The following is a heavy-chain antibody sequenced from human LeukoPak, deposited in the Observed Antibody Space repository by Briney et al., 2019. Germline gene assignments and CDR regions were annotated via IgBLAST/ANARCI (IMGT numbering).Heavy chain of an antibody. CDR1: GFTFSSYG. CDR2: IWYDGSNK. D-gene: IGHD3-10*01. Sequence: GVLRLSCAASGFTFSSYGMHWVRQAPGKGLEWVAVIWYDGSNKYYADCVKGRFTISRDNSKNTLYLQMNSLRAEDTAVYYCARDGYYGSGSYYQFDYWGQGTLVTVSS. J-gene: IGHJ4*02. CDR3: ARDGYYGSGSYYQFDY. V-gene: IGHV3-33*01.